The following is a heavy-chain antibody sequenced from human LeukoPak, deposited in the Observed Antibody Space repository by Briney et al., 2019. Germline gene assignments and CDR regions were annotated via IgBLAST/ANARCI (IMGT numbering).Heavy chain of an antibody. CDR3: ARAPQTECRVCYYFDH. D-gene: IGHD2-21*02. CDR1: GGSISSGSYY. Sequence: PSQTLSLTCTVSGGSISSGSYYWSWIRQPAGKGLEWIGRIYTSGSTNYNPSLKSRVTISVDTSKNQFSLKLSSVTAADTAVYYCARAPQTECRVCYYFDHWGQGTLVTVSS. J-gene: IGHJ4*02. V-gene: IGHV4-61*02. CDR2: IYTSGST.